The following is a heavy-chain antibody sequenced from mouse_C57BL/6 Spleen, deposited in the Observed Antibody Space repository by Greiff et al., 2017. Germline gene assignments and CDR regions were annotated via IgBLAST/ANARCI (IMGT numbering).Heavy chain of an antibody. V-gene: IGHV1-82*01. CDR3: ARFTTVVAAYYFDY. D-gene: IGHD1-1*01. CDR2: IYPGDGDT. Sequence: QVQLKQSGPELVKPGASVKISCKASGYAFSSSWMNWVKQRPGKGLEWIGRIYPGDGDTNYNGKFKGKATLTADKSSSTAYMQLSSLTSEDSAVYFCARFTTVVAAYYFDYWGQGTTLTVSS. CDR1: GYAFSSSW. J-gene: IGHJ2*01.